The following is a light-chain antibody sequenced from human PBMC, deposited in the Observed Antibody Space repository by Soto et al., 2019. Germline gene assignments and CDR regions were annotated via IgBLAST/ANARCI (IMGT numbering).Light chain of an antibody. CDR2: DVT. CDR1: SSDVGGYNY. J-gene: IGLJ1*01. V-gene: IGLV2-14*01. CDR3: TSYTSSTPYV. Sequence: QSALTQPASVSGSPGQSITISCTGTSSDVGGYNYVSWYQQHPGKAPKLIIYDVTNRPSGVSNRFSGSKSGNTASLTISGLQAEDEADYYCTSYTSSTPYVFGTRTKLTVL.